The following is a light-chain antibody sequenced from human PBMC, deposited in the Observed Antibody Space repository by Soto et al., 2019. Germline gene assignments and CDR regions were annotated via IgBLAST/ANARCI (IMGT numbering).Light chain of an antibody. J-gene: IGLJ3*02. CDR1: YTDVGGYNR. CDR3: VSYIESSLTHWV. V-gene: IGLV2-14*01. CDR2: EVD. Sequence: QSVLTQPASVSGSPGQSITISCTGTYTDVGGYNRVSWYQHHAGKGPKMLIFEVDNRPSGISDRFSGSKSGDTASLTISDLQAEDEADYYCVSYIESSLTHWVFGGGTKLTVL.